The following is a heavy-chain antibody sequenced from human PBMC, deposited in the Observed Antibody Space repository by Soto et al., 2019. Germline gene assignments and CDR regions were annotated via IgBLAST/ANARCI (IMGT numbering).Heavy chain of an antibody. V-gene: IGHV3-23*05. J-gene: IGHJ4*02. Sequence: EVQVLESGGGLVQPGGSLRLSCGASGFTFIGYAMIWVRQAPGKGLEWVSTIDYTGTSTKYAESVRGRFTISRDNSKNTLYLQMNILRGEVTAVYYCSPDSSGGEFDCWGQGTLVTVSS. CDR1: GFTFIGYA. D-gene: IGHD6-19*01. CDR2: IDYTGTST. CDR3: SPDSSGGEFDC.